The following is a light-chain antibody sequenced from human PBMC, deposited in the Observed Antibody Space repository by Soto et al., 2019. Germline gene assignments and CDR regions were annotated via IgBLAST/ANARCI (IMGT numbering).Light chain of an antibody. CDR2: WAS. Sequence: DIVMTQSPDSLAVSLGERATINYKSSQSVLYTSNNKNHLAWYQQKPGQPPKLLIYWASTRESGVPDRFSGSGSGTDFTLTISSLQAEDVAVYYCHQFYSIPITFGPGTKVDIK. CDR1: QSVLYTSNNKNH. CDR3: HQFYSIPIT. J-gene: IGKJ3*01. V-gene: IGKV4-1*01.